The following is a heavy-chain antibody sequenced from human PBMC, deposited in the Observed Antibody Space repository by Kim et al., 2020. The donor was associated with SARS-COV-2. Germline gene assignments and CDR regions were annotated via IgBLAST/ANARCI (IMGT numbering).Heavy chain of an antibody. CDR2: VYHSGST. J-gene: IGHJ4*02. D-gene: IGHD3-22*01. V-gene: IGHV4-39*01. Sequence: SETLSLTCTVSGGSISNSFNYWGWIRQPPGKGLEWIGSVYHSGSTYDSPSLKSRVTVSVDTSKNQFSLKLTSVTAADTAVYYCARLPHDSSGXXXYWGQGILVXVSS. CDR1: GGSISNSFNY. CDR3: ARLPHDSSGXXXY.